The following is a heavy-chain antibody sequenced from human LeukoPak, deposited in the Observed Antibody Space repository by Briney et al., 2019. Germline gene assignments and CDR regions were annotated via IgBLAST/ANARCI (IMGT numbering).Heavy chain of an antibody. CDR3: AREPNYYDSSGYYQIDY. CDR1: GGSISSYY. Sequence: PSETLSLTCTVSGGSISSYYWSWIRQPPGKGLEWIGYIYYSGSTNYNPSLKSRVTISVDTSKNQFSLKLSSVTAADTAVYYCAREPNYYDSSGYYQIDYWGQGTLVTVSS. J-gene: IGHJ4*02. D-gene: IGHD3-22*01. CDR2: IYYSGST. V-gene: IGHV4-59*01.